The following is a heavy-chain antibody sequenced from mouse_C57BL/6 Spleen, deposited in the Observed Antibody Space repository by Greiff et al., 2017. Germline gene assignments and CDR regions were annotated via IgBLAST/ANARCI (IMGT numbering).Heavy chain of an antibody. D-gene: IGHD2-5*01. CDR2: IYPGDGDT. Sequence: QVQLQQSGPELVKPGASVKISCKASGYAFSSSWMNWVKQRPGKGLEWIGRIYPGDGDTKYHGKFKGKATRTADNSSSTAYMQISSLTAEYSAVYFCARRKMYSNKGYGDVWGTGTTVTVSS. V-gene: IGHV1-82*01. J-gene: IGHJ1*03. CDR3: ARRKMYSNKGYGDV. CDR1: GYAFSSSW.